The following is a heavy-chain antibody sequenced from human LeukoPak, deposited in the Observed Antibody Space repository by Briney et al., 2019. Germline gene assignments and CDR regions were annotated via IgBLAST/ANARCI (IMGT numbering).Heavy chain of an antibody. V-gene: IGHV1-69*01. J-gene: IGHJ4*02. CDR1: GGTFSSYA. D-gene: IGHD5-12*01. CDR2: IIPIFGTA. CDR3: AREEGYSGSTIHFDY. Sequence: GSSVKVSCKASGGTFSSYAISWVRQAPGQGLEWMGGIIPIFGTANYAQKFQGRVTITADESTSTAYMELSSLRSEDTAVYYCAREEGYSGSTIHFDYWGQGTLVTVSS.